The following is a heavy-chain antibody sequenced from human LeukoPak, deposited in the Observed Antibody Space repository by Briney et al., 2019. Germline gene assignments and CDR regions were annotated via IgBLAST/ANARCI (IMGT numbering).Heavy chain of an antibody. CDR3: AKLWVVAATRDV. Sequence: GGSLRLSCAASGFTFSSYAMSRVRHAPGKGLEWVSAISGSGGSTYYADSVKGRFTISRDNSKNTLYLQMNSLRAEDTAVYYCAKLWVVAATRDVWGQGTTVTVSS. CDR1: GFTFSSYA. D-gene: IGHD2-15*01. V-gene: IGHV3-23*01. CDR2: ISGSGGST. J-gene: IGHJ6*02.